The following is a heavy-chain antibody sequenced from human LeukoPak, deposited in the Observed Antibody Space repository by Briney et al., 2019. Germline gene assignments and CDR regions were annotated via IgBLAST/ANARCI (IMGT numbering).Heavy chain of an antibody. Sequence: PSETLSLTCTVSGGSISSGSYCWSWIRQPAGKGLEWIGHVHISGSTNYNSSLKSRVTISVDTSKNQFSLKLSSVTAADTAVYYCARLSTWNDGVDAFGIWGQGTMVTVSS. J-gene: IGHJ3*02. D-gene: IGHD1-1*01. CDR2: VHISGST. CDR1: GGSISSGSYC. V-gene: IGHV4-61*09. CDR3: ARLSTWNDGVDAFGI.